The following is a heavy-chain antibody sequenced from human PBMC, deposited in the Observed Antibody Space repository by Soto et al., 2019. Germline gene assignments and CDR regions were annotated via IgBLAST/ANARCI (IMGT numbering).Heavy chain of an antibody. Sequence: GASVKVSCKASGYTFTSYGISWVRQAPGQGLEWMGWISAYNGNTNYAQKLQGRVIMTTDTSTSTAYMELRSLRSDDTAVYYCAREGPSSSWYYFDYWGQGTLVTVSS. CDR3: AREGPSSSWYYFDY. CDR2: ISAYNGNT. J-gene: IGHJ4*02. V-gene: IGHV1-18*01. CDR1: GYTFTSYG. D-gene: IGHD6-13*01.